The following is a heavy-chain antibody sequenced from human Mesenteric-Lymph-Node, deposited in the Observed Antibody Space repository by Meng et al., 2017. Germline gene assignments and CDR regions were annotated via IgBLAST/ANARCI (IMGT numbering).Heavy chain of an antibody. V-gene: IGHV4-34*02. Sequence: QVQLKQWGAEGLKPSETLSLTCAVYGGSLSGYYWRWIRQPPGKGLEWMGEVYHNGVTKYSPSLRSRVVISIDTSKNQFSLNLRSVSAADTAMHYCARGGATPMIIKYWGPGTLVTVSS. CDR2: VYHNGVT. CDR3: ARGGATPMIIKY. J-gene: IGHJ4*02. D-gene: IGHD3-10*01. CDR1: GGSLSGYY.